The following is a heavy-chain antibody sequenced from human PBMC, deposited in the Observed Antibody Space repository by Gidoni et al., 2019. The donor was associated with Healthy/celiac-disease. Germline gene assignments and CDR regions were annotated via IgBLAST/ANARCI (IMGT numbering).Heavy chain of an antibody. CDR3: ARHPYCSSTSCLDYYGMDV. V-gene: IGHV5-10-1*03. D-gene: IGHD2-2*01. CDR1: GYSFTSYW. CDR2: IDPSDSYT. Sequence: EVQLVQSGAEVKKPGESLRISCKGSGYSFTSYWISWVRQMPGKGLEWMGRIDPSDSYTNYSPSFQGHVTISADKSISTAYLQWSSLKASDTAMYYCARHPYCSSTSCLDYYGMDVWGQGTTVTVSS. J-gene: IGHJ6*02.